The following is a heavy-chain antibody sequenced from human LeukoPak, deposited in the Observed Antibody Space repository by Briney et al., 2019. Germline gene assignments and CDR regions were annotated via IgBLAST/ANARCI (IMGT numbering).Heavy chain of an antibody. V-gene: IGHV6-1*01. CDR1: GDSVSSNSAA. J-gene: IGHJ3*02. D-gene: IGHD6-19*01. CDR2: TYYSSKWYN. Sequence: TTQTLSLTCAISGDSVSSNSAAWNWIRQSPSRGLEWLGRTYYSSKWYNDYAVSVKSRITINPDTSKNQFSLQLNSVTPEDTALYYCARGAVAVRNAFDIWGQGTMVTVSS. CDR3: ARGAVAVRNAFDI.